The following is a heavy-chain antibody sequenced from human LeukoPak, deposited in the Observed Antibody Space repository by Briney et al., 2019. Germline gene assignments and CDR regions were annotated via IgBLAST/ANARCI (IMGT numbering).Heavy chain of an antibody. D-gene: IGHD5-18*01. CDR2: IYSGGET. Sequence: PGGSLRLSCAASGFTVSSNYMSWVRQAPGKGLQWVSVIYSGGETYYADSVKGRFTISRDNSKNTLYLQMHSLRAEDTAVYYWAIRGYSYDYFITWGQGALVTVSP. J-gene: IGHJ5*02. CDR3: AIRGYSYDYFIT. V-gene: IGHV3-53*01. CDR1: GFTVSSNY.